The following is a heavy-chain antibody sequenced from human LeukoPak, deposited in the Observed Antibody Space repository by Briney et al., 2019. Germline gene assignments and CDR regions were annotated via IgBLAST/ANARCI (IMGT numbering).Heavy chain of an antibody. CDR3: ARAGRWMLYYDFSSGWFDP. J-gene: IGHJ5*02. CDR2: INHSGST. V-gene: IGHV4-34*01. D-gene: IGHD3-3*01. Sequence: PSETLSLTCAVDGGSFSGYHWSWIRQPPGKGLEWIGEINHSGSTNYNPSLKSRVTISVATSKNQFSLKLSSVTAADTAVYYCARAGRWMLYYDFSSGWFDPWGQGTLVTVAS. CDR1: GGSFSGYH.